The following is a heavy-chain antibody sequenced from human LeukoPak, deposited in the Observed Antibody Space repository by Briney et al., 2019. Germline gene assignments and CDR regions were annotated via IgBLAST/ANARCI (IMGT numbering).Heavy chain of an antibody. D-gene: IGHD6-13*01. V-gene: IGHV4-34*01. CDR1: GGSFSTYY. J-gene: IGHJ3*02. CDR2: IKHGGST. CDR3: ARNSSSSRAFDI. Sequence: SETLSLTCAVYGGSFSTYYWSWVRQPPGKGLEWIAQIKHGGSTNYNPSLKSQVTISVDTSKNQFSLKLTSVPAANTAVYYCARNSSSSRAFDIWPQGTRVPVSS.